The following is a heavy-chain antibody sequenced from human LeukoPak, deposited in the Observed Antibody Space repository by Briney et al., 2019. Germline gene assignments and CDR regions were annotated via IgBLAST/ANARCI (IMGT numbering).Heavy chain of an antibody. D-gene: IGHD3-10*01. J-gene: IGHJ2*01. CDR2: ISYDDGSSK. CDR1: GITFSSYG. V-gene: IGHV3-30*18. Sequence: GGSLRLFCAASGITFSSYGMHWVRRAPGKGLEWVAVISYDDGSSKYYADSVKGRFTISRDNSKNTLYLQMNSLRAEDAAVYYCAKDAYYGSGNINGYFDLWGRGTLVTVSS. CDR3: AKDAYYGSGNINGYFDL.